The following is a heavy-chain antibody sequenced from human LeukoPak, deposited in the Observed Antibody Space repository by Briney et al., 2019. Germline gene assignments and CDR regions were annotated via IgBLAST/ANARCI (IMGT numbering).Heavy chain of an antibody. Sequence: SETQSLTCTVSGGSISSYYWSWIRQPPGKGLEWIGYIYYSGSTNYNPSLKSRVTISVDTSKNQFSLKLSSVTAADTAVYYCARWGYYYDSSAKNPHWYFDLWGRGTLVTVSS. J-gene: IGHJ2*01. D-gene: IGHD3-22*01. CDR1: GGSISSYY. V-gene: IGHV4-59*01. CDR2: IYYSGST. CDR3: ARWGYYYDSSAKNPHWYFDL.